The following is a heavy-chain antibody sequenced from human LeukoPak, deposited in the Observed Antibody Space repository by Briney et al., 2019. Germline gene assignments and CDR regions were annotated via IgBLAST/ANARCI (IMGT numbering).Heavy chain of an antibody. CDR2: IYYSGST. D-gene: IGHD6-6*01. J-gene: IGHJ4*02. Sequence: SETLSLTCTVSGDSIGSHYCSWIRQPPGKGLEWIGYIYYSGSTNYNPSLKSRLTISVDTSKNQFSLKLSSVTAADTAVYYCARRSISGLFDYWGQGTLVTVSS. V-gene: IGHV4-59*11. CDR3: ARRSISGLFDY. CDR1: GDSIGSHY.